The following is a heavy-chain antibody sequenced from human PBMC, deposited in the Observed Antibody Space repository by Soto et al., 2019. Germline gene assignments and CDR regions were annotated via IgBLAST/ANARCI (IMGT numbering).Heavy chain of an antibody. CDR2: ISNNGGST. CDR3: AKCSGGICYSSLDS. V-gene: IGHV3-64*01. CDR1: GFPFSTYA. D-gene: IGHD2-15*01. J-gene: IGHJ4*02. Sequence: EVQLVESGGGLVQPGGSLRLSCAASGFPFSTYAMHWVRQAPGKGLEFVSAISNNGGSTFYSNSVKSRFTISRYNSKNTLDLQMGSLRAEDMAVYYCAKCSGGICYSSLDSWGQGTLGTVSS.